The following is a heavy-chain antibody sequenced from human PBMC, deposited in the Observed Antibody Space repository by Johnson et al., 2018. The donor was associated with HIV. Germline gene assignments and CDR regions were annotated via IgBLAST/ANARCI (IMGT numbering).Heavy chain of an antibody. CDR2: INSAGSST. Sequence: VQLVESGGGLVQPGGSLRLSCAASGFTFSSYWMHWVRQAPGKGLLWVSRINSAGSSTGYADSVKGRFTISRDNAKNTLYLQMNSLRAEDTAVYYCARDNGGAFDIWGPGTMVTVSS. V-gene: IGHV3-74*01. CDR1: GFTFSSYW. CDR3: ARDNGGAFDI. J-gene: IGHJ3*02. D-gene: IGHD4-23*01.